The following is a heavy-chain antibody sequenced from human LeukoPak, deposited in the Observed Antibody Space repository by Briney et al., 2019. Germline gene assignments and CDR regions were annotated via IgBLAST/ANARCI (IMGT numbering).Heavy chain of an antibody. V-gene: IGHV5-51*01. CDR1: GYSFTSYW. Sequence: GESLKISCKGSGYSFTSYWIGWVRQMPGKGLEWMGIIYPGDPDTRYSPSFQGQVTISADKSISTAYLQWGSLKASDTAMYYCARTIRYSSSWYADYWGQGTLVTVSS. J-gene: IGHJ4*02. D-gene: IGHD6-13*01. CDR3: ARTIRYSSSWYADY. CDR2: IYPGDPDT.